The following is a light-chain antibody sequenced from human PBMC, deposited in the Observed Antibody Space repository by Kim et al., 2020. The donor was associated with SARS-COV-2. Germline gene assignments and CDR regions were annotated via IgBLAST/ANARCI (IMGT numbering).Light chain of an antibody. V-gene: IGLV2-23*03. Sequence: GRSITVSCTGTSSDVGSYNLVSWYQQHPGKAPNLMIYEGSKRPSGVSNRFSGSKSGNTASLTISGLQAEDEADYYCCSYAGSSTFVFGGGTQLTVL. J-gene: IGLJ2*01. CDR3: CSYAGSSTFV. CDR2: EGS. CDR1: SSDVGSYNL.